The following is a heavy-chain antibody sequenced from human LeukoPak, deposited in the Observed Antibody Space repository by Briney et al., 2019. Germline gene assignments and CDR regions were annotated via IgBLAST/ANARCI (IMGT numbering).Heavy chain of an antibody. CDR2: IKEDGSET. J-gene: IGHJ4*02. CDR1: GFSFSSYW. V-gene: IGHV3-7*01. Sequence: GGSLRLSCEASGFSFSSYWMSWVRQAPGKGLEWVANIKEDGSETYYVDSVKGRFTISRDNSKNTLYLQMNSLRAEDTAVYYCAKDTILELWGQGTLVTVSS. CDR3: AKDTILEL. D-gene: IGHD1-7*01.